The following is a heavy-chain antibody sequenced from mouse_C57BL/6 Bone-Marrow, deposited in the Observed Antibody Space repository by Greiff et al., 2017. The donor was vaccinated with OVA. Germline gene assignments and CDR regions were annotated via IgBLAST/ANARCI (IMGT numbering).Heavy chain of an antibody. J-gene: IGHJ4*01. CDR1: GFTFSSYA. Sequence: EVQLKESGGGLVKPGGSLKLSCAASGFTFSSYAMSWVRQTPEKRLEWVATISDGGSYTYHPDNVKGRFTISRDNAKNNLYLQISHLNSEDTAMYYCARDHYGSATYAMDYWGQGTSVTVSS. D-gene: IGHD1-1*01. V-gene: IGHV5-4*01. CDR2: ISDGGSYT. CDR3: ARDHYGSATYAMDY.